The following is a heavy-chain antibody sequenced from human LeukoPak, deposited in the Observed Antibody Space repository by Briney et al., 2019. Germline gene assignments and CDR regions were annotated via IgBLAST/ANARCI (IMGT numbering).Heavy chain of an antibody. D-gene: IGHD3-10*01. CDR1: GGSISSSSYY. V-gene: IGHV4-39*07. Sequence: SETLSLTCTVSGGSISSSSYYWGWIRQPPGKGLEWIGSIYYRGSTYYNPSLKSRVTISVDTSKNQFSLKLSSVTAADTAVYYCASKLLWFGESFDYWGQGTLVTVSS. J-gene: IGHJ4*02. CDR2: IYYRGST. CDR3: ASKLLWFGESFDY.